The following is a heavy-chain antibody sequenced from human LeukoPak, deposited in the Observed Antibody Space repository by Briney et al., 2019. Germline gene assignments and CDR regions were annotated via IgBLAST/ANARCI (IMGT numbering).Heavy chain of an antibody. Sequence: SGGSLRLSCAASGFTFSRYSMNWVRQAPGKGLEWVSSISSGSSFMYYADSVKGRFTISRDNAKNSLYRQMNSLRAKDTALYYCARDYYDSSGSSWFDPWGQRTLVTVSS. D-gene: IGHD3-22*01. CDR3: ARDYYDSSGSSWFDP. V-gene: IGHV3-21*01. CDR1: GFTFSRYS. CDR2: ISSGSSFM. J-gene: IGHJ5*02.